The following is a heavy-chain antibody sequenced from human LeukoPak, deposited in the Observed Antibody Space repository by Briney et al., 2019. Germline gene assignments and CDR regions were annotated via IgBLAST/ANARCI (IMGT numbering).Heavy chain of an antibody. J-gene: IGHJ4*02. CDR2: IHYSGST. D-gene: IGHD1-1*01. Sequence: DPSETLSLTCTVSGGSISSSVYYGGWIRQPPGKGLEWIGRIHYSGSTYYNPSLKSRVTISVDTSKNQFSLKLSSVTAADTAVYYCARVRTGTPSYWGQGTLVTVSS. CDR1: GGSISSSVYY. V-gene: IGHV4-39*07. CDR3: ARVRTGTPSY.